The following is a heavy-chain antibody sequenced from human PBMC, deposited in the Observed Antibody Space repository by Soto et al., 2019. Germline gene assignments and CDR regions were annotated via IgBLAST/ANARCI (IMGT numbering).Heavy chain of an antibody. Sequence: SSTXSLTCAFYGGSCSVYYLILIRQPPGKGLEWIGEINHSGSTNYNPSLKSRVTISVDTSKNQFSLKLSSVTAADTAVYYCERVNDFWSGYKYYGMDVWGQGTTVTVSS. D-gene: IGHD3-3*01. J-gene: IGHJ6*02. V-gene: IGHV4-34*01. CDR1: GGSCSVYY. CDR2: INHSGST. CDR3: ERVNDFWSGYKYYGMDV.